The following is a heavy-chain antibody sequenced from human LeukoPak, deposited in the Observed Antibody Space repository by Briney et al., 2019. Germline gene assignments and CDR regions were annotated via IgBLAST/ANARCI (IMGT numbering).Heavy chain of an antibody. J-gene: IGHJ4*02. CDR2: IYYSGST. CDR1: GGSFSGYY. Sequence: SETLSLTCAVYGGSFSGYYWSWIRRPPGKGLEWIGSIYYSGSTYYNPSLKSRVTISVDTSKNQFSLKLSSVTAADTAVYYCARGQLRYFDWLLPGVDYWGQGTLVTVSS. D-gene: IGHD3-9*01. CDR3: ARGQLRYFDWLLPGVDY. V-gene: IGHV4-34*01.